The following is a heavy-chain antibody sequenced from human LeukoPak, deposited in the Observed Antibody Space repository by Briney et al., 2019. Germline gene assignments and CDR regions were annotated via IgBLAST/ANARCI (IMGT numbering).Heavy chain of an antibody. V-gene: IGHV5-10-1*01. J-gene: IGHJ4*02. D-gene: IGHD2-2*01. CDR2: IDPSDSCT. CDR1: GYSFTSYW. CDR3: ARQIGYCSSTSCYVYFDY. Sequence: GESLKISCKGSGYSFTSYWISWVRQMPGKGLEWVGRIDPSDSCTNYSPSFQGHVTISGDKSISTAYLQWSSLKASDTALYYCARQIGYCSSTSCYVYFDYWGQGTLVTVSS.